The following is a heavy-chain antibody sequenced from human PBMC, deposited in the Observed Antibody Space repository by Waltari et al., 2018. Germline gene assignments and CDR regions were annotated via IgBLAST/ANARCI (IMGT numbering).Heavy chain of an antibody. CDR2: INHSGST. V-gene: IGHV4-34*01. CDR3: ARGVGGS. Sequence: LRLQQWGSGLLKLSDTLSLTLSVFGGSFSDYYWSWSRHPPGKGLEWIGEINHSGSTNYNPSLKSRVTISVDTSRNQFSLKLTSLTATDTAVYYCARGVGGSWGQGTLVTVSS. J-gene: IGHJ4*02. CDR1: GGSFSDYY.